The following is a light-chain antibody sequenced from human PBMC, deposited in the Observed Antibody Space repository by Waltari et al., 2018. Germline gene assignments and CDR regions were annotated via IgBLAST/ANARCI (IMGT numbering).Light chain of an antibody. J-gene: IGLJ3*02. Sequence: QTVVTQEPSFSVSPGGTVTLTCGLSSGSVSTSHYPSWSQQPPGQAPRTLIYSTFTRSSGVPDRFAGSIVGNKAALTITGAQAEDESEFYCALYLGSGIWVFGGGTRLTVL. CDR2: STF. CDR1: SGSVSTSHY. CDR3: ALYLGSGIWV. V-gene: IGLV8-61*01.